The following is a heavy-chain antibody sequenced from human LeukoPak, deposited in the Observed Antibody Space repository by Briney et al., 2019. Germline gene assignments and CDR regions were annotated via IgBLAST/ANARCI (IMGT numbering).Heavy chain of an antibody. CDR3: ARMITAAGAEYFDL. J-gene: IGHJ2*01. V-gene: IGHV4-59*01. Sequence: SETPSLTCTVSDGSISTYYWNWIRQPPGKGLEWIGFIYYSGNTNYNPSLKSRVTMSIDTSKNQYSLKLSSVTAADTAVYFCARMITAAGAEYFDLWGRGTLVTVSS. CDR1: DGSISTYY. CDR2: IYYSGNT. D-gene: IGHD6-13*01.